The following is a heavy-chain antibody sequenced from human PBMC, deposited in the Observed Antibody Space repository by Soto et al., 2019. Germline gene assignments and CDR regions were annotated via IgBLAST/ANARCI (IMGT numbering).Heavy chain of an antibody. D-gene: IGHD3-3*01. J-gene: IGHJ6*02. CDR2: IWYDGSNK. Sequence: PGGTMRLSCAASGFTFSSYGVHGVRKAPGKGLQWETVIWYDGSNKYSADSVTGRLTICRDTSKNTLYLYMNSLCAHDTAWFYPAREASTGGGEYDFWSGAAPMDVWCQGTTVTVSS. CDR1: GFTFSSYG. CDR3: AREASTGGGEYDFWSGAAPMDV. V-gene: IGHV3-33*01.